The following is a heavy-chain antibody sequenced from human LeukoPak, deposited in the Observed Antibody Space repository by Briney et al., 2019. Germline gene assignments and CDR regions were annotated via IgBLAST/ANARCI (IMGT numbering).Heavy chain of an antibody. V-gene: IGHV3-11*01. Sequence: GGSLRLSCGAPGIRFSDYYMSWIRQAPGKGPEWLSYISNSGSSIYYADSVKGRFTVSRDNAKNSLYLQMDSLRVEDTAVYYCARARGLGPAGFFDPWGQGTLVIVSS. D-gene: IGHD3-10*01. CDR3: ARARGLGPAGFFDP. CDR2: ISNSGSSI. CDR1: GIRFSDYY. J-gene: IGHJ5*02.